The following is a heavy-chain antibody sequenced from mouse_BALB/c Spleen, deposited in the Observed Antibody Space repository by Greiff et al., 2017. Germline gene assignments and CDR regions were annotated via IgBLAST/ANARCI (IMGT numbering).Heavy chain of an antibody. CDR3: ARHGDEDYAMDY. Sequence: EVKLVESGGGLVKPGGSLKLSCAASGFTFSSYAMSWVRQTPEKRLEWVATISSGGSYTYYPDSVKGRFTISRDNAKNTLYLQMSSLRSEDTAMYYCARHGDEDYAMDYWGQGTSVTVSS. CDR1: GFTFSSYA. J-gene: IGHJ4*01. CDR2: ISSGGSYT. D-gene: IGHD2-13*01. V-gene: IGHV5-9-3*01.